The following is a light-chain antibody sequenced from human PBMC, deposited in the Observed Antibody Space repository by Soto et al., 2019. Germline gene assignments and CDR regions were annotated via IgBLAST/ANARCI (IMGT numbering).Light chain of an antibody. Sequence: EIILTQSADTVCLSPGERATLSCRASQTVSSNYLAWCQQRPGQAPTLLIYGASTRAAGIPDRFSGSGSGTDFTLTITSLEPEDSAVYFCQHYGYSQWTFGQGTKVDIK. V-gene: IGKV3-20*01. CDR2: GAS. J-gene: IGKJ1*01. CDR1: QTVSSNY. CDR3: QHYGYSQWT.